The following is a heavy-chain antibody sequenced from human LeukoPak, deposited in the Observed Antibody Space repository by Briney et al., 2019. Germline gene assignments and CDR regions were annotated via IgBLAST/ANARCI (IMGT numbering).Heavy chain of an antibody. CDR3: ARGCEGCGQRAFDI. CDR2: TRNKANSYTT. V-gene: IGHV3-72*01. CDR1: EFTFSDHY. Sequence: PGGSLRLSCATSEFTFSDHYMDWVRQAPGKGLEWLGRTRNKANSYTTEYAASVEGRFTISRDDSKKSVYLQMTSLKIEDTAIYYCARGCEGCGQRAFDIWGQGTMVAVSS. J-gene: IGHJ3*02. D-gene: IGHD1-26*01.